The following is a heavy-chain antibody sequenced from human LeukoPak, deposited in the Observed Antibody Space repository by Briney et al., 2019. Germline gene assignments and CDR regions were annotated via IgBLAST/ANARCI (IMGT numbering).Heavy chain of an antibody. CDR2: ISGSGGST. CDR3: AKDSSIAVVRWYFDY. Sequence: QPGGSLRLSCAASGFTFSSYAMSRVRQAPGKGLEWVSAISGSGGSTYYADSVKGRFTISRDNSKNTLYLQMNSLRAEDTAVYYCAKDSSIAVVRWYFDYWGQGTLVTVSS. D-gene: IGHD6-19*01. V-gene: IGHV3-23*01. J-gene: IGHJ4*02. CDR1: GFTFSSYA.